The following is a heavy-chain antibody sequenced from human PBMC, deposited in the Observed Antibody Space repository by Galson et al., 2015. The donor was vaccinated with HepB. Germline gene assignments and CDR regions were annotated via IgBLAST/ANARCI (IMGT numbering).Heavy chain of an antibody. D-gene: IGHD4-17*01. CDR1: GYTFTSYY. Sequence: SVKVSCKASGYTFTSYYMHWVRQAPGQGLEWMGRIIPILGIANYAQKFQGRVTITADKSTSTAYMELSSLRSEDTAVYYCARGSDDYGDYTIWGQGTMVTVSS. J-gene: IGHJ3*02. CDR2: IIPILGIA. CDR3: ARGSDDYGDYTI. V-gene: IGHV1-69*04.